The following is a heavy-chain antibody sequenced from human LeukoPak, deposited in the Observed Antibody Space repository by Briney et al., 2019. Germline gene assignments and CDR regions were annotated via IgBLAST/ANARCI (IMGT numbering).Heavy chain of an antibody. CDR1: GYTFTSNY. CDR2: ISPSGGST. D-gene: IGHD6-13*01. J-gene: IGHJ4*02. Sequence: WASVKVSCKAFGYTFTSNYMHWVRQAPGQGPEWMGVISPSGGSTTYAQKLQGRVTMTTDTSTSTAYMELRSLRSDDTAVYYCARVSSSWFKRYYFDYWGQGTLVTVSS. CDR3: ARVSSSWFKRYYFDY. V-gene: IGHV1-46*01.